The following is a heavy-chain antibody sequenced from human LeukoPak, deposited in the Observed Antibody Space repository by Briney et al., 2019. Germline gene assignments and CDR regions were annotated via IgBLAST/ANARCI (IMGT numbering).Heavy chain of an antibody. D-gene: IGHD1-26*01. CDR1: GGSISSYY. J-gene: IGHJ4*02. CDR3: AAELWELPYY. Sequence: SETLSLTCTVSGGSISSYYWSWIRQPPGKGLEWIGYIYYSGSTNYNPSLKGRVTISVDTSKNQFSLKLSSVTAADTAVYYCAAELWELPYYWGQGTLVTVSS. V-gene: IGHV4-59*01. CDR2: IYYSGST.